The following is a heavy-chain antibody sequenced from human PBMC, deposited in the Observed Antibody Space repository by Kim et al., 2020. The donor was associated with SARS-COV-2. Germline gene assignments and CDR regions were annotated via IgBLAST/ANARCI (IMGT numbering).Heavy chain of an antibody. V-gene: IGHV3-30*18. CDR1: GFTFSSYG. Sequence: GGSLRLSCAASGFTFSSYGMHWVRQAPGKGLEWVAVISYDGSNKYYADSVKGRFTISRDNSKNTLYLQMNSLRAEDTAVYYCAKDHGTGTGPAYWGQGTLVTVSS. CDR2: ISYDGSNK. D-gene: IGHD1-1*01. CDR3: AKDHGTGTGPAY. J-gene: IGHJ4*02.